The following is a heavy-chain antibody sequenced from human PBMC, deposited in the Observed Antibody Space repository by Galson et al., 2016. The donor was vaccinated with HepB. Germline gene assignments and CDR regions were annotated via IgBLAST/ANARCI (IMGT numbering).Heavy chain of an antibody. CDR2: ISDSGGAI. D-gene: IGHD2-21*02. CDR3: VKRRDVADDAFDK. CDR1: GFTFRDYA. V-gene: IGHV3-23*01. Sequence: CAASGFTFRDYAMSWVRQAPGKGLAWVSGISDSGGAIYYADSVKGRFTMSRDNSRNTLYLQMNGLRAADTAIYYCVKRRDVADDAFDKWGQGTMVTVSS. J-gene: IGHJ3*02.